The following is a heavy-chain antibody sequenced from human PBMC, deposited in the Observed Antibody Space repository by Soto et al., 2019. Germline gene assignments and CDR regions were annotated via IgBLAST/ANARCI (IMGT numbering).Heavy chain of an antibody. V-gene: IGHV3-23*01. Sequence: XXSLRLSWAASGFTFSSYAMSWVPQAPGKGLEWVSAISGSGGSTYYADSVKGRFTISRDNSKNTLYLQMNSLRAEDTAVYYCAKEAIAVAGYPFDYWGQGTLVTVSS. CDR1: GFTFSSYA. J-gene: IGHJ4*02. CDR3: AKEAIAVAGYPFDY. D-gene: IGHD6-19*01. CDR2: ISGSGGST.